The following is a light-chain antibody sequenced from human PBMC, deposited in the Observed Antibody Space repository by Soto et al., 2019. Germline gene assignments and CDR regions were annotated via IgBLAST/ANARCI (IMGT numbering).Light chain of an antibody. J-gene: IGLJ1*01. Sequence: QPVLTQAPSASASLGASVKLTCTLSSGHSSYAIAWLQQQPEKGPRYLMKLNSDGSHSKGDGIPDRFSGSSSGAERYLTISSLQSDDEADYYCQTWGTGIRVFGTGTKLTVL. CDR2: LNSDGSH. V-gene: IGLV4-69*01. CDR3: QTWGTGIRV. CDR1: SGHSSYA.